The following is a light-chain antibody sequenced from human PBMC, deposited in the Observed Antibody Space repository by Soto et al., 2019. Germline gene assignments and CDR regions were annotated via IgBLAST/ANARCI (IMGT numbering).Light chain of an antibody. V-gene: IGKV1D-8*03. CDR2: GAS. J-gene: IGKJ5*01. Sequence: VIWMTQSPSLLSASTGDRVTISCRMSQGISSYLAWYQQKPGQAPRLLIFGASKRATGIPDRFSGSGSGRDFTLTISGLEPEDFAVYYCQQYGSSPLISFGQGTRLEIK. CDR3: QQYGSSPLIS. CDR1: QGISSY.